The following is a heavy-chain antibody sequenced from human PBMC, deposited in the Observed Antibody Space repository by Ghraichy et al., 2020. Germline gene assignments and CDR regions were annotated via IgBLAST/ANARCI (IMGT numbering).Heavy chain of an antibody. CDR3: ARGLTYGGNFDAFDI. J-gene: IGHJ3*02. D-gene: IGHD4-23*01. Sequence: ASVKVSCKASGYTFTSYDINWVRQATGQGLEWMGWMNPNSGNTGYAQKFQGRVTITGNTSISTAYMELSSLRSEDTAVYYCARGLTYGGNFDAFDIWGQGTMVTVSS. V-gene: IGHV1-8*03. CDR1: GYTFTSYD. CDR2: MNPNSGNT.